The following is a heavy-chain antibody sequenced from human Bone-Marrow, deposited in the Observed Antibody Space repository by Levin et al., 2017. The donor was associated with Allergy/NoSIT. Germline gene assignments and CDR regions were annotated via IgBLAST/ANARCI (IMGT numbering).Heavy chain of an antibody. D-gene: IGHD4-23*01. CDR2: IWIDGSTK. J-gene: IGHJ4*02. CDR3: VRDTGVDVTRITRLAD. CDR1: GFTFSNYA. V-gene: IGHV3-33*01. Sequence: PGGSLRLSCVTSGFTFSNYAMHWVRQAPGKGLEWVAMIWIDGSTKYYGDSVKGRFAISRDTSRNTLYLPMTSVRVDDSATYFCVRDTGVDVTRITRLADWGQGNLVTVTS.